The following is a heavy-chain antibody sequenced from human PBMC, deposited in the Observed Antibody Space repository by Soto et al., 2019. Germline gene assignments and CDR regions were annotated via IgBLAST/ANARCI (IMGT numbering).Heavy chain of an antibody. Sequence: GGSLRLSCAASGFTFSSYAMHWVRQAPGKGLEWVAVISYDGSNKYYADSVKGRFTISRDNAKNSLYLQMNSLRAEDTAVYYCARGSYYYDSSGYYYSYWGQGTLVTVSS. CDR1: GFTFSSYA. V-gene: IGHV3-30-3*01. CDR3: ARGSYYYDSSGYYYSY. CDR2: ISYDGSNK. J-gene: IGHJ4*02. D-gene: IGHD3-22*01.